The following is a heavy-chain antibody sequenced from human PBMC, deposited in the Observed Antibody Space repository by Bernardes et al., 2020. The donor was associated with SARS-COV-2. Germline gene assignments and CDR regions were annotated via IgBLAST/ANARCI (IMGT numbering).Heavy chain of an antibody. Sequence: ASVKVSCKASGYKFSDYGISWVRQAPGQGLEWMGWISGYDGKTNYAQRVQGRVTMTADTSTSTAYMELRSLRSDDTAVYYCAREGASLVPGGPDFWGQGTLVTVSS. D-gene: IGHD2-15*01. V-gene: IGHV1-18*01. CDR2: ISGYDGKT. CDR1: GYKFSDYG. J-gene: IGHJ4*02. CDR3: AREGASLVPGGPDF.